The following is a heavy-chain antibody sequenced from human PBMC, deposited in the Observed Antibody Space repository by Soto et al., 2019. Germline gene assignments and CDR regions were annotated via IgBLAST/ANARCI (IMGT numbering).Heavy chain of an antibody. V-gene: IGHV3-48*01. Sequence: GGSVRLSCAASGFSFSTYSMNWVRQAPGKGLEWISHITSSSTIYYADSVKGRFTISRDNAKNSLYLQMNSLRAEDTAVYYCARDFFGDYSFDEWGQGTLVTVSS. CDR3: ARDFFGDYSFDE. D-gene: IGHD4-17*01. CDR2: ITSSSTI. J-gene: IGHJ4*02. CDR1: GFSFSTYS.